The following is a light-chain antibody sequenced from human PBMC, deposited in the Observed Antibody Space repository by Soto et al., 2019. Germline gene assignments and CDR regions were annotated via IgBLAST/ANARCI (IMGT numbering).Light chain of an antibody. CDR1: QSIGGW. CDR2: DAS. V-gene: IGKV1-5*01. Sequence: DIQMTQSPSTLSASVGDRVTITCRASQSIGGWLAWYQQKPGEAPKLLIYDASRLESGVPSRFSGSESGTEFTLTISSLQPDDFATYYCQQYKSYFYTFGQGTKLEIK. CDR3: QQYKSYFYT. J-gene: IGKJ2*01.